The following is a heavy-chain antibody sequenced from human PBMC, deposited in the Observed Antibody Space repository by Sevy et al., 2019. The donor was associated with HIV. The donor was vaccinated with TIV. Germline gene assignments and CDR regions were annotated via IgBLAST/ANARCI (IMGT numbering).Heavy chain of an antibody. Sequence: GRSLRLSCAASGFTFSSYAMNWVRQAPGKGLEWVSSISSSGRSTYYADSVEGRFTISRDNSENTLYLQMNSLRADDTAVYYCAKGYCSGGSCPRDYYYYGMDVWGQGTTVTVSS. D-gene: IGHD2-15*01. V-gene: IGHV3-23*01. CDR1: GFTFSSYA. CDR3: AKGYCSGGSCPRDYYYYGMDV. CDR2: ISSSGRST. J-gene: IGHJ6*02.